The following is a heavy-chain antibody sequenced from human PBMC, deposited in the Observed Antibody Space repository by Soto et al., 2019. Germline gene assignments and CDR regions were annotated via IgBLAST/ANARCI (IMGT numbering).Heavy chain of an antibody. Sequence: GGSLKISWRGSGYSFSSSWIGWVRQMPRKGLEWLGFSYPGDSETRYSPSFQGQVTISVDKSISTAYLQWSSLKASDTAIYYCASDYDYALDYWGQGTTVTVSS. CDR3: ASDYDYALDY. D-gene: IGHD3-16*01. CDR2: SYPGDSET. CDR1: GYSFSSSW. V-gene: IGHV5-51*01. J-gene: IGHJ4*03.